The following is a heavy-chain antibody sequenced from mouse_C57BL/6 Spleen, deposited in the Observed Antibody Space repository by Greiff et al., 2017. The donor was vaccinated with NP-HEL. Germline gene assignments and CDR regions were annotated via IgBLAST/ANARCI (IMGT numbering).Heavy chain of an antibody. CDR3: ARGVGNFGAMDY. J-gene: IGHJ4*01. V-gene: IGHV1-50*01. Sequence: QVQLKESGAELVKPGASVKLSCKASGYTFTSYWMQWVKQRPGQGLEWIGEIDPSDSNTNYNQKFKGKATLTVDTSSSTAYMQLSSLTSEDSAVYYCARGVGNFGAMDYWGQGTSVTVSS. D-gene: IGHD2-1*01. CDR1: GYTFTSYW. CDR2: IDPSDSNT.